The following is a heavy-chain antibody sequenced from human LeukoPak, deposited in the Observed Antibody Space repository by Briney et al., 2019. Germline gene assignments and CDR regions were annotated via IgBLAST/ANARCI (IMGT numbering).Heavy chain of an antibody. CDR2: IYYSGST. D-gene: IGHD2-8*01. Sequence: SETLSLTCTVSGGSISSYYWSWIRQPPGKGLEWIGYIYYSGSTNYNPSLKSRVTISVDTSKNQFSLKLSSVTAAHTAVYYCARPLDCTNGVCLGFDPWGQGTLVTVSS. J-gene: IGHJ5*02. CDR1: GGSISSYY. V-gene: IGHV4-59*08. CDR3: ARPLDCTNGVCLGFDP.